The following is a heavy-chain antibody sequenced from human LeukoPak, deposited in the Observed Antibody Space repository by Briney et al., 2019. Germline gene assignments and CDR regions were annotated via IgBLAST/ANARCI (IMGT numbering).Heavy chain of an antibody. CDR1: GFTFSSYG. Sequence: GGSLRLSCAASGFTFSSYGMSWVRQAPGKGLEWVSSISSSSSYIYYADSVKGRFTISRDNAKNSLYLQMNSLRAEDTAVYYCARGYYDILTGTEDAFDIWGQGTMVTVSS. J-gene: IGHJ3*02. D-gene: IGHD3-9*01. CDR3: ARGYYDILTGTEDAFDI. CDR2: ISSSSSYI. V-gene: IGHV3-21*01.